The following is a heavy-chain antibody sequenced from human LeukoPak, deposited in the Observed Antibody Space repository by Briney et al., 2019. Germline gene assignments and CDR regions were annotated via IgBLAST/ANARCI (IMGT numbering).Heavy chain of an antibody. CDR2: ISAYNVNT. V-gene: IGHV1-18*01. D-gene: IGHD4-23*01. Sequence: PAGSVTVSCKASGDTFTSYGISWVRQAHGQGSERRGWISAYNVNTNYPQHLQPRLTMTTHTSTSTAYMELMRLRSDDTAVYYCARVGPTTVVTPNYYYGMDLWGQGTTVTVSS. CDR1: GDTFTSYG. CDR3: ARVGPTTVVTPNYYYGMDL. J-gene: IGHJ6*02.